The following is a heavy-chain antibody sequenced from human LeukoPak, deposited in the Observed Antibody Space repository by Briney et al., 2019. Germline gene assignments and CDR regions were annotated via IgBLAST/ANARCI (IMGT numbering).Heavy chain of an antibody. CDR3: ASKTTWPRHKYYFDY. CDR2: IIPIFGTA. J-gene: IGHJ4*02. Sequence: GASVKVSCKASGYTFTSNGISWVRQAPGQGLEWMGGIIPIFGTANYAQKFQGRVTITTDESTSTAYMELSSLRSEDTAVYYCASKTTWPRHKYYFDYWSQGTLVTVSS. D-gene: IGHD1-7*01. V-gene: IGHV1-69*05. CDR1: GYTFTSNG.